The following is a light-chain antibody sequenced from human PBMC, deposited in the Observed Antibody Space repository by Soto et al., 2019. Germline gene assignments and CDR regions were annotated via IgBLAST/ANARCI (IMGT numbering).Light chain of an antibody. V-gene: IGKV2-28*01. CDR1: QSLLHSNGYNY. Sequence: DIVMTPSPLSLPVTPGEAAPISCRSSQSLLHSNGYNYLDWYLPNPGQPPEXRIYLGSNRASGVPDRLSGSGSGTDFTLKISRVEAGDVGVYYCMQALQTPTFGQGTKVDIK. CDR2: LGS. CDR3: MQALQTPT. J-gene: IGKJ1*01.